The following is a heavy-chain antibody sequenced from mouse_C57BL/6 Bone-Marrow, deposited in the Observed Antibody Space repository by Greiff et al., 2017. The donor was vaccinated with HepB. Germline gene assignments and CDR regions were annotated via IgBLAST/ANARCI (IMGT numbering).Heavy chain of an antibody. CDR3: ARDGGNYGNWYFDV. Sequence: VQLKESEGGLVQPGSSMKLSCTASGFTFSDYYMAWVRQVPEKGLEWVANINYDGSSTYYLDSLKSRFIISRDNAKNILYLQMSSLKSEDTATYYCARDGGNYGNWYFDVWGTGTTVTVSS. CDR2: INYDGSST. V-gene: IGHV5-16*01. D-gene: IGHD2-1*01. CDR1: GFTFSDYY. J-gene: IGHJ1*03.